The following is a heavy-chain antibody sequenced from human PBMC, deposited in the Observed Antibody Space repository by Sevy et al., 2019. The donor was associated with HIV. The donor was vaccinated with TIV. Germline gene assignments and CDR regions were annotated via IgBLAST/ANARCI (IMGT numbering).Heavy chain of an antibody. V-gene: IGHV3-15*01. CDR3: TTDPPRYCTNGVGYNGADYYYYYGMDV. J-gene: IGHJ6*02. CDR2: IKSKTDGGTT. D-gene: IGHD2-8*01. CDR1: GFTFSNAW. Sequence: GGSLRLSCAASGFTFSNAWMSWVRQAPGKGLEWVGRIKSKTDGGTTDYAAPVKGRFTISRDDSKNTLYLQMNSLKTEDTAVYYCTTDPPRYCTNGVGYNGADYYYYYGMDVWGQGTTVTVSS.